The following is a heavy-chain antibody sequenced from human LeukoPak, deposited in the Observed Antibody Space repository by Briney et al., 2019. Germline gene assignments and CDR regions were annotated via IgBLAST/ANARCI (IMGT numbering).Heavy chain of an antibody. V-gene: IGHV4-34*01. Sequence: SDTLSLTCAVYGGSFSGYYWSWIRQPPGKGLEWIGEINHSGSTNYNPSLKSRVTISVDTSKNQFSLKLSSVTAADTAVYYCAGLSSSQDYWGQGTLVTVSS. CDR1: GGSFSGYY. J-gene: IGHJ4*02. CDR2: INHSGST. D-gene: IGHD6-6*01. CDR3: AGLSSSQDY.